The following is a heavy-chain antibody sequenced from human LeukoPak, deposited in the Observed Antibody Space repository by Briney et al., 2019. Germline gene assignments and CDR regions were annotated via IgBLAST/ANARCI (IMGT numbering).Heavy chain of an antibody. V-gene: IGHV6-1*01. CDR1: GESVSNNNGA. CDR2: TYYRSQSHN. J-gene: IGHJ3*01. Sequence: SQTLSLTCALSGESVSNNNGAWNWIRQSPSRGLAWLGRTYYRSQSHNDYPRSMLSRISVEPDTSKNQCPLHLSPVTPDDTAVYYCVSGYAFDGWVRGRIVTDCS. CDR3: VSGYAFDG.